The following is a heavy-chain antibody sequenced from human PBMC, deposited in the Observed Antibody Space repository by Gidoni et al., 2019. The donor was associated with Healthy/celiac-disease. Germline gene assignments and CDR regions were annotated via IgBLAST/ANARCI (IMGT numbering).Heavy chain of an antibody. CDR1: GFSLSTSGVG. CDR3: AHRRIAPAPTGDAFDI. J-gene: IGHJ3*02. Sequence: QITLKESGPTLVKPTQTLPLPCSFSGFSLSTSGVGVGWIRQHPGKALEWLALIYWDDDKRYSPSLKSRLTITKDTSKNQVVLTMTNMDPVDTATYYCAHRRIAPAPTGDAFDIWGQGTMVTVSS. V-gene: IGHV2-5*02. CDR2: IYWDDDK. D-gene: IGHD6-13*01.